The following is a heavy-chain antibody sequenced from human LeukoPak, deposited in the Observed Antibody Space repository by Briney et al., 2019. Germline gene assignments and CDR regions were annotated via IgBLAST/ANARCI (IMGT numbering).Heavy chain of an antibody. J-gene: IGHJ3*02. D-gene: IGHD5-18*01. CDR3: AREGTDYTYGPPLGAFDI. V-gene: IGHV4-59*01. Sequence: SETLSLTCTVPGGSISSYYWSWIRQPPGKGLEWIGYIFHSGSTNYNPSLKSRVTISVDTSKNQFSLKLSSVTAAGTAVYYCAREGTDYTYGPPLGAFDIWGQGTMVTVSS. CDR1: GGSISSYY. CDR2: IFHSGST.